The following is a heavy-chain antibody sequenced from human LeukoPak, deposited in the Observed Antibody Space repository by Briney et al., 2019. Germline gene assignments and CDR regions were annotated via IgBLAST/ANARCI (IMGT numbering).Heavy chain of an antibody. CDR3: ARGDFYYDSSSRLDY. CDR2: ISSSSSYI. Sequence: KSGGSLRLSCAASGFTFSSYSMNWVRQAPGKGLEWVSSISSSSSYIYYADSVKGRFTISRDNAKNSLYLQMNSLRAEDTAVYYCARGDFYYDSSSRLDYWGQGTLVTVSS. J-gene: IGHJ4*02. D-gene: IGHD3-22*01. V-gene: IGHV3-21*01. CDR1: GFTFSSYS.